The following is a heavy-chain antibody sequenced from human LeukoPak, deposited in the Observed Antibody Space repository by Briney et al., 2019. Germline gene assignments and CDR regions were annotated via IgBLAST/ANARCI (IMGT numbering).Heavy chain of an antibody. CDR1: GYTFSNYG. CDR2: LSTYNGNT. J-gene: IGHJ4*02. V-gene: IGHV1-18*01. CDR3: ARERSVSVGGTSLDY. Sequence: ASVKDSCKASGYTFSNYGISWVRQAPGQGLEWMGWLSTYNGNTHSPQKFEGRVTMTTDTSTSTAHMELRSLRSDDTAVYYCARERSVSVGGTSLDYWGQGTLVTVSS. D-gene: IGHD6-19*01.